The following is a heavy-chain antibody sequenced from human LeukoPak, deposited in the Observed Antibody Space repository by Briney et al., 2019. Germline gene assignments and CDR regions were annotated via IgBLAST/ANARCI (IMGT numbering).Heavy chain of an antibody. Sequence: ASVKVSCKASGYTFTSYDINWVRQATGQGLEWMGWMNPNSGNTGYAQKFQGRVTMTRNTSIRTAYMELSSLRSEDTAVYYCATDCSGGRCYSGFDHWGQGTLVTVSS. CDR1: GYTFTSYD. D-gene: IGHD2-15*01. J-gene: IGHJ4*02. CDR3: ATDCSGGRCYSGFDH. V-gene: IGHV1-8*01. CDR2: MNPNSGNT.